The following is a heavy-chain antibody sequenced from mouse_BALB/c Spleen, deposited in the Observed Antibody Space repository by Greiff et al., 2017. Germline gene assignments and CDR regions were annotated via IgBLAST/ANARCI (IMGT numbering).Heavy chain of an antibody. V-gene: IGHV1-87*01. Sequence: VQLQQSGAELARPGASVKLSCKASGYTFTSYWMQWVKQRPGQGLEWIGAIYPGDGDTRYTQKFKGKATLTADKSSSTAYMQLSSLASEDSAVYYCAREGDFDYWGQGTTLTVSS. CDR1: GYTFTSYW. CDR2: IYPGDGDT. J-gene: IGHJ2*01. CDR3: AREGDFDY.